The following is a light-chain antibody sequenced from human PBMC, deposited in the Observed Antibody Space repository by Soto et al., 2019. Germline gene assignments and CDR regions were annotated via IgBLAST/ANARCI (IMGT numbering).Light chain of an antibody. CDR2: DAS. CDR3: QQYDNLLPMYT. J-gene: IGKJ2*01. V-gene: IGKV1-33*01. CDR1: QDISNY. Sequence: DIQMIQSPSFLSASVGDRVTITCQASQDISNYLNWYQQKPGKAPKLLIYDASNLETGVPSRFSGSGSGTDFTFTISSLQPEDIATYYCQQYDNLLPMYTFGQGTKLEIK.